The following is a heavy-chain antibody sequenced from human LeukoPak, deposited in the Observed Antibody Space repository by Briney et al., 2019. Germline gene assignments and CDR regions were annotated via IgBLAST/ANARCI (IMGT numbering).Heavy chain of an antibody. Sequence: GGPLRLSCAASGFTFSDYWMHWVRQAPGKGLEWVANIKQDGSAKYYVDSVKGRFTISRDNAKNSLYLQMNSLRAEDTAVYYCARRYFDSWGQGTLVTVSS. CDR2: IKQDGSAK. CDR3: ARRYFDS. CDR1: GFTFSDYW. V-gene: IGHV3-7*03. J-gene: IGHJ4*02.